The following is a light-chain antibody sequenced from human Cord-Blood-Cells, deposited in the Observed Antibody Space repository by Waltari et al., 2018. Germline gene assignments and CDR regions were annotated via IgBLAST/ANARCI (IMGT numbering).Light chain of an antibody. CDR3: QQYGSSPPIT. J-gene: IGKJ3*01. CDR1: QSVSSSY. Sequence: EIVLTQSPGTLSLSPGERATLSCRASQSVSSSYLAWYQQKPGQAPRLLIYGASSRATGIPDRFSGSGSGTDFTLTISRLEPEDFAVYYCQQYGSSPPITFGPGTKVDFK. CDR2: GAS. V-gene: IGKV3-20*01.